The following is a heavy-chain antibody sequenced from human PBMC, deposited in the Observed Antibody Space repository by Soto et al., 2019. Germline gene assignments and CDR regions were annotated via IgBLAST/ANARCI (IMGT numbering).Heavy chain of an antibody. Sequence: QVQLQESGPGLVKPSGTLSLTCAVSGDSIRTSRWWTWVRQPPGKGLEWIGDIFHSGDTNYNPSLKGTVFISVDKSQNQFSLKVSSVTAADTAVYYCAYSTGWYRHDVWGQGTLVTVSS. CDR1: GDSIRTSRW. CDR3: AYSTGWYRHDV. CDR2: IFHSGDT. D-gene: IGHD6-19*01. V-gene: IGHV4-4*02. J-gene: IGHJ3*01.